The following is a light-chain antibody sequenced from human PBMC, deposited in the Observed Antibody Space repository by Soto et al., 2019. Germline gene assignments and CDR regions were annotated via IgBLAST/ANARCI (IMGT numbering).Light chain of an antibody. CDR1: SSNIGSNT. V-gene: IGLV1-44*01. CDR2: SNN. Sequence: QSVLTQPPSASGTPGQRVTISCSGSSSNIGSNTVNRYQQLPGTAPKLLIYSNNQRPSGVPDRFSGSKSGTSASLAISGLQSEDEADYYCAAWDDSLNVVVFGGGTKVTVL. J-gene: IGLJ2*01. CDR3: AAWDDSLNVVV.